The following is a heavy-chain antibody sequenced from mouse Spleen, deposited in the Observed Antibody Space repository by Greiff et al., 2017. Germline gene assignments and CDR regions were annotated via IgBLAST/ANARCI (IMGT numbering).Heavy chain of an antibody. J-gene: IGHJ3*01. Sequence: QVHVKQSGAELVKPGASVKISCKASGYTFTDYYINWVKQRPGQGLEWIGKIGPGSGSTYYNEKFKGKATLTVNKSSSTAYMELRSLTSEESAVYYCARSYYGDYFAYWGQGTLVTVSA. D-gene: IGHD2-13*01. CDR3: ARSYYGDYFAY. CDR1: GYTFTDYY. V-gene: IGHV1-77*01. CDR2: IGPGSGST.